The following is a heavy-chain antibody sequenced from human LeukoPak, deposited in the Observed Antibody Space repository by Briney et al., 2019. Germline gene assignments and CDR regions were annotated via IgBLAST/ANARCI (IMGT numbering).Heavy chain of an antibody. CDR3: ASGHGAIAVAAFDY. V-gene: IGHV4-34*01. J-gene: IGHJ4*02. D-gene: IGHD6-19*01. CDR1: GGSFSGYY. CDR2: INHSGST. Sequence: SETLSLTCAVYGGSFSGYYWSWIRQPPGKGLEWIGEINHSGSTNYNPSLKSRVTISVDTSKNQFSLKLSSVTAADTAVYYCASGHGAIAVAAFDYWGQGTLVTVSS.